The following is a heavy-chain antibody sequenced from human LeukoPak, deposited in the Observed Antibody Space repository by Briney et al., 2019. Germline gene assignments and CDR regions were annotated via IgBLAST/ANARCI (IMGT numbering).Heavy chain of an antibody. CDR2: ISDSGDST. CDR1: GFTFSSNW. D-gene: IGHD5-18*01. Sequence: GGSLRLSCAASGFTFSSNWMSWLRQAPGKGLEWVSPISDSGDSTYYTDSVKGRFTISRDNSKNTVYLQMNSLRAEDTAVYYCAKGGRGYSYGSLDYWGQGTLVFVSS. J-gene: IGHJ4*02. CDR3: AKGGRGYSYGSLDY. V-gene: IGHV3-23*01.